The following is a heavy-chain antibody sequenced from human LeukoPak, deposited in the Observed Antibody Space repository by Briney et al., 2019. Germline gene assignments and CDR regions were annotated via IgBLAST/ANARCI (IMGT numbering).Heavy chain of an antibody. Sequence: GGSLRLSCAASGFTFSSYAMSWVRQAPGKGLEWVSLIRDSGGSTYYADSVKGRFTISRDNSKNTVFLQMNSLRAEDTAVYYCAKWGDYDVLTGYYVSDYWGQGTLVTVSS. V-gene: IGHV3-23*01. CDR1: GFTFSSYA. J-gene: IGHJ4*02. CDR3: AKWGDYDVLTGYYVSDY. CDR2: IRDSGGST. D-gene: IGHD3-9*01.